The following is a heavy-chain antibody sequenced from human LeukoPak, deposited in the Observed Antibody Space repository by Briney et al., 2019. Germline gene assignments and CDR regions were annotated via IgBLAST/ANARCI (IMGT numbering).Heavy chain of an antibody. V-gene: IGHV4-59*12. CDR1: GASFSTYY. CDR3: ARAAGYYDSSGYSGDAFDI. CDR2: IYYSGST. D-gene: IGHD3-22*01. Sequence: SETLSLTCTVSGASFSTYYWSWIRQPPGKGLEWIGYIYYSGSTNYNPSLKSRVTISVDTSKNQFSLKLSSVTAADTAVYYCARAAGYYDSSGYSGDAFDIWGQGTMVTVSS. J-gene: IGHJ3*02.